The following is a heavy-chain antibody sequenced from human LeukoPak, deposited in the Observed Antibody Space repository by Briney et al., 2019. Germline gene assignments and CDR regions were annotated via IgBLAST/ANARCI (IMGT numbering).Heavy chain of an antibody. J-gene: IGHJ4*02. CDR1: GFTFSSYT. D-gene: IGHD5-24*01. V-gene: IGHV3-23*01. CDR2: SDPHSGSET. CDR3: ARLERYGY. Sequence: GGSLRLSCAASGFTFSSYTMNWVRQALGQGLEWVSTSDPHSGSETHYADSVKGRFTISRDNSKNTLYLQMNSLRAEDTAVYYCARLERYGYWGQGTLVTVSS.